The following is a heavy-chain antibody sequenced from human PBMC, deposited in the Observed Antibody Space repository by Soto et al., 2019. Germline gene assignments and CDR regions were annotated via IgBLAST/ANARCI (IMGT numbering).Heavy chain of an antibody. CDR3: ARDPLYYDFWSGPGYKYYYYYMDV. Sequence: GGSLRLSCAASGFTFSSYGMHWVRQAPGKGLEWVAVIWYDGSNKYYADSVKGRFTISRDNSKNTLYLQMNSLRAEDTAVYYCARDPLYYDFWSGPGYKYYYYYMDVWVKGTTVTVSS. J-gene: IGHJ6*03. V-gene: IGHV3-33*01. CDR2: IWYDGSNK. CDR1: GFTFSSYG. D-gene: IGHD3-3*01.